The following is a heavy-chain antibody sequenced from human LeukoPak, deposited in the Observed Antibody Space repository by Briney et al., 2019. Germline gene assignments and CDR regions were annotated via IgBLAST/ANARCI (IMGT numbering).Heavy chain of an antibody. CDR2: ISGSGGTT. Sequence: GGSLRLSCAASGFTFSNYAMSWVRQAPGKGLEWVSSISGSGGTTYYADSVKGRFTISRDNPKNTLYLQMNSLRAEDTALYYCAKGGSSDYWGQGTLVTVSS. CDR1: GFTFSNYA. CDR3: AKGGSSDY. V-gene: IGHV3-23*01. D-gene: IGHD6-6*01. J-gene: IGHJ4*02.